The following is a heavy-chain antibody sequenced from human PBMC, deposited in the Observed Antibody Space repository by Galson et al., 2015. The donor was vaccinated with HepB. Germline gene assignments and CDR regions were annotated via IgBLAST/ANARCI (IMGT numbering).Heavy chain of an antibody. Sequence: SLRLSCAASGFTFSSYSMNWVRQAPGKGLEWVSYISSSSSTIYYADSVKGRFTISRDNAKNSLYLQMNSLRDEDTAVYYCARDSEQQLVRPRGYYFDYWGQGTLVTVSS. CDR2: ISSSSSTI. CDR3: ARDSEQQLVRPRGYYFDY. V-gene: IGHV3-48*02. CDR1: GFTFSSYS. J-gene: IGHJ4*02. D-gene: IGHD6-13*01.